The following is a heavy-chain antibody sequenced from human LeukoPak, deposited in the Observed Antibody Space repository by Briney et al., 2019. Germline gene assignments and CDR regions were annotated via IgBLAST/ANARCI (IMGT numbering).Heavy chain of an antibody. CDR1: DYSISSGYGYY. Sequence: SETLSLTCTVSDYSISSGYGYYWGWIRQPPGKGLEWIGYIYYSGSTNYNPSLKSRVTISVDTSKNQFSLKLSSVTAADTAVYYCARDRGKRGGLWFGEEPYYYYMDVWGKGTTVTISS. D-gene: IGHD3-10*01. J-gene: IGHJ6*03. V-gene: IGHV4-61*08. CDR3: ARDRGKRGGLWFGEEPYYYYMDV. CDR2: IYYSGST.